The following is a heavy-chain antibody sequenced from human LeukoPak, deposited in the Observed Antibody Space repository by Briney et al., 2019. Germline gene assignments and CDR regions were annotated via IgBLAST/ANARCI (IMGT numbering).Heavy chain of an antibody. CDR1: GFTFSSYA. Sequence: PGGSLRLSCAASGFTFSSYAMSWVRQAPGKGLEWVSSISSSSSYIYYADSVKGRFTISRDNAKNSLYLQMNSLRAEDTAVYYCARAGYSSGWWVPYYFDYWGQGTLVTVSS. D-gene: IGHD6-19*01. J-gene: IGHJ4*02. V-gene: IGHV3-21*01. CDR2: ISSSSSYI. CDR3: ARAGYSSGWWVPYYFDY.